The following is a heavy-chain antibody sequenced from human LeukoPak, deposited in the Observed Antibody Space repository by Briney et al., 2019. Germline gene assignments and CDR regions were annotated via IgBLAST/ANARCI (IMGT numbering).Heavy chain of an antibody. CDR1: GYTFTSHR. J-gene: IGHJ4*02. V-gene: IGHV1-18*01. CDR2: ISGYYGNT. CDR3: ARRGPVGGGWGFDY. Sequence: ASVKVSWKASGYTFTSHRISWVRQAPGQGLEWMGWISGYYGNTDSAQNLQGRGTMTRDTSTSTAYMEPRSLTSGATAVYYCARRGPVGGGWGFDYWGQGTLVTVSS. D-gene: IGHD6-19*01.